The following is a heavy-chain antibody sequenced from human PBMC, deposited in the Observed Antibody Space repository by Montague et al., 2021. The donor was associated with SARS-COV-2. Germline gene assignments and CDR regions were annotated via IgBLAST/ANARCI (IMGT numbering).Heavy chain of an antibody. J-gene: IGHJ5*02. V-gene: IGHV4-59*01. D-gene: IGHD1-1*01. CDR2: IYYRGST. Sequence: SETLSLTCSVSGGSISSYYWSWIRQPPGKGLEWIGYIYYRGSTNYNPSLKSRVTFSVDTSKNQFSLKLSSVTAADTAVYFCARGGGRNWFDPWGQGALVTVSS. CDR1: GGSISSYY. CDR3: ARGGGRNWFDP.